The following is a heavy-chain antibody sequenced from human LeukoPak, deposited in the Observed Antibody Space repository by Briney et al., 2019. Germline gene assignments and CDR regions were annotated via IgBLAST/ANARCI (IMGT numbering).Heavy chain of an antibody. Sequence: NPSETLSLTCTVSGGSISTYSWSWIRQPPGKGLEWIGYIYYTGNINYNPSLKSRVTISVDTSKNQFSLKLSSVTAADTAIYYCARGGGYGSGTYYNPLDYWGQGTLVTVSS. CDR3: ARGGGYGSGTYYNPLDY. CDR2: IYYTGNI. CDR1: GGSISTYS. V-gene: IGHV4-59*01. D-gene: IGHD3-10*01. J-gene: IGHJ4*02.